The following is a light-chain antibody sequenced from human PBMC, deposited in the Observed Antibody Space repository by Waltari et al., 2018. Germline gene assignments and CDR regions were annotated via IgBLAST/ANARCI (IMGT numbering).Light chain of an antibody. J-gene: IGKJ3*01. CDR3: LQYYSYPGT. Sequence: DVQMTQSPSSISASVGDRVTNTCRAIRGIGHYLAWFQQKPGKAPRSLIYAASTLQSGAPSTFSGSGSGTQFALTINSLQPEDFGTYYCLQYYSYPGTFGPGTRVDL. V-gene: IGKV1-16*01. CDR2: AAS. CDR1: RGIGHY.